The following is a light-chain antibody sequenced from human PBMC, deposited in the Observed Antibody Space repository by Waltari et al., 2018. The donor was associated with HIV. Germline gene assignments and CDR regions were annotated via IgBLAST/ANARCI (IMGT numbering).Light chain of an antibody. Sequence: QSALTQPASVPGSPGQSITISSTGTGVDGGGSNYFSWYQQHPGKAPKLMIYEVSNRPSGVSNRFSGSKSGNTASLTISGLQAEDEADYYCSSYTSSSTVVFGGGTKLTVL. CDR3: SSYTSSSTVV. V-gene: IGLV2-14*01. J-gene: IGLJ2*01. CDR1: GVDGGGSNY. CDR2: EVS.